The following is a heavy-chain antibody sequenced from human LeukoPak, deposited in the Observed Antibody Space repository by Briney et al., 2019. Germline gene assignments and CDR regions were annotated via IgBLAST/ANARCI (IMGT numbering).Heavy chain of an antibody. J-gene: IGHJ4*02. CDR1: GFTFSSYG. D-gene: IGHD2-21*01. V-gene: IGHV3-7*01. CDR3: ARGESRIYY. CDR2: IKQDGSEK. Sequence: GGSLRLSCAASGFTFSSYGMHWVRQAPGKGLEWVANIKQDGSEKYYVDSVKGRFTISRDNAKNSLYLQMNSLRAEDTAVYYCARGESRIYYWGQGTLVTVSS.